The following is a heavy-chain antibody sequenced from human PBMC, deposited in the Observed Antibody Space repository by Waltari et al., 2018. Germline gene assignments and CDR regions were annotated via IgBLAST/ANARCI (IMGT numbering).Heavy chain of an antibody. Sequence: QVQLVQSGAEVKKPGSSVKVSCKASGGTFSSYAISWVRQAPGQGLEWMGGIIPIFGTANYAQKFTGRVTITADESTSTAYMELSSLRSEDTAVYYCARHGLYCSSTSCYLYYYGMDVWGQGTTVTVSS. D-gene: IGHD2-2*01. V-gene: IGHV1-69*01. J-gene: IGHJ6*02. CDR1: GGTFSSYA. CDR3: ARHGLYCSSTSCYLYYYGMDV. CDR2: IIPIFGTA.